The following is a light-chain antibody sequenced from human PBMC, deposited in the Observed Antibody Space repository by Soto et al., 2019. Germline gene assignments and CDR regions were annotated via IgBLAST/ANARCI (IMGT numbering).Light chain of an antibody. V-gene: IGLV2-11*01. Sequence: QSVLTQPRSVSGTPGQSATISCTGTSRVVGYYKYVSWYQQHPGKAPKLMIYDVNKRPSGVPDRFSGSKSDNTASLTISGLQTEDEADYYCCSYAGSYTYVFGTGTKVTVL. CDR1: SRVVGYYKY. CDR3: CSYAGSYTYV. J-gene: IGLJ1*01. CDR2: DVN.